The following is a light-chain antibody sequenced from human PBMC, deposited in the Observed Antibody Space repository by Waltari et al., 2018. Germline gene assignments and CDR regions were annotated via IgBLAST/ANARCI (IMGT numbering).Light chain of an antibody. CDR1: SLRRYY. J-gene: IGLJ3*02. CDR3: NSRDSSGNHRWV. Sequence: SSELTQDPAVSVALGQTVRITCQGDSLRRYYASWYQQKPGQAPVLVIYGKNNRPSGIPDRFSGSSSGNTASLTITGAQAEDEADYYCNSRDSSGNHRWVFGGGTKLTVL. V-gene: IGLV3-19*01. CDR2: GKN.